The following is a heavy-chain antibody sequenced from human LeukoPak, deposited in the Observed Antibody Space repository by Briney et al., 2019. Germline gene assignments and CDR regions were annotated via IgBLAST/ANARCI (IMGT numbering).Heavy chain of an antibody. CDR2: IYSGGST. J-gene: IGHJ4*02. CDR3: ARGYYDSSGYYYVDLPTYYFDY. D-gene: IGHD3-22*01. CDR1: GFTVSSNY. V-gene: IGHV3-53*01. Sequence: PGGSLRLSCAASGFTVSSNYMSWVRQAPGKGREWVSVIYSGGSTYYADSVKGRFTISRDNSKNTLYLQMNSLRAEDTAVYYCARGYYDSSGYYYVDLPTYYFDYWGQGTLVTVSS.